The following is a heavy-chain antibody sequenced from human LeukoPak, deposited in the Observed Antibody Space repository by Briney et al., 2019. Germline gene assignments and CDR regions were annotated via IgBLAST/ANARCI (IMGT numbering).Heavy chain of an antibody. CDR2: IKEDGSVK. V-gene: IGHV3-7*01. Sequence: GGSLRLSCAASGFTFSSYWMNWVRQAPGKGLEWVAYIKEDGSVKSYADSMKGRFTISRDNAKNPLYLQMNSLRAEDTAVYYCASSRLPGYWGQGTLVTVSS. CDR3: ASSRLPGY. CDR1: GFTFSSYW. J-gene: IGHJ4*02.